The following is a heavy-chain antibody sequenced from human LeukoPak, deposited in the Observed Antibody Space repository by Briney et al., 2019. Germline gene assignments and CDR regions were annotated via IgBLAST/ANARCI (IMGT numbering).Heavy chain of an antibody. Sequence: SETLSLTCTVSAGSISSDSYYWGWIRQPPGKGLEWIGTIYYSGNTYYNPSLKSRLTISVDTSKNQFSLKLRSVAAADTALYYCASTSPKYYYESSGYSSLFDNWGQGTLVTVSS. V-gene: IGHV4-39*07. CDR3: ASTSPKYYYESSGYSSLFDN. D-gene: IGHD3-22*01. CDR1: AGSISSDSYY. CDR2: IYYSGNT. J-gene: IGHJ4*02.